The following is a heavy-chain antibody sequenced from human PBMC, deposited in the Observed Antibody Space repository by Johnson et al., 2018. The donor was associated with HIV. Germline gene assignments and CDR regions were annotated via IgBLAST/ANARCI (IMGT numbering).Heavy chain of an antibody. CDR3: ARVVVVVATVRVGAFDI. D-gene: IGHD2-15*01. V-gene: IGHV3-20*04. J-gene: IGHJ3*02. CDR1: GFTFDDYG. CDR2: INWNGGST. Sequence: MMLVESGGGVVRPGTSLRLSCAASGFTFDDYGMSWVRQAPGKGLEWVSGINWNGGSTGYADSVKGRFTISRDNAKKSLYLQMNSLRAEDTALYYCARVVVVVATVRVGAFDIWGQGTMVTVSS.